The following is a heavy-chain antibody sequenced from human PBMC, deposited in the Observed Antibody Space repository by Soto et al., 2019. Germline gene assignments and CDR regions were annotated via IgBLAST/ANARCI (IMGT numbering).Heavy chain of an antibody. J-gene: IGHJ4*02. V-gene: IGHV3-74*01. CDR3: TRGASGYGNFDY. D-gene: IGHD5-12*01. CDR2: INSAGSST. Sequence: EVQLVESGGGVVQPGGSLRLSCAASGFSFNTWMYWVRQAPGKGLVWLSRINSAGSSTTYADSVEGRFFVSRDNAKNTLYLQINSLTADDTAVYYCTRGASGYGNFDYWGEGVLLTVSS. CDR1: GFSFNTW.